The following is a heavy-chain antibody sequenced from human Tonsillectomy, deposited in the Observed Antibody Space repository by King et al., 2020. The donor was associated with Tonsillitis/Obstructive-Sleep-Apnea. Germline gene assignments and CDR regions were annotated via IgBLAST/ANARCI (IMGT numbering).Heavy chain of an antibody. V-gene: IGHV5-51*01. CDR2: IYPGDSDT. D-gene: IGHD4-11*01. CDR3: ARQGYSNYEGWYFDY. J-gene: IGHJ4*02. Sequence: QLVQSGAEVKKPGESLKISCKGSEYSFTNYWIAWVRQMPGKGLEWMGIIYPGDSDTRYSPSFQGQVTISADKSISTAYLQWSSLKASDTAMYYCARQGYSNYEGWYFDYWGQGTLVTVSS. CDR1: EYSFTNYW.